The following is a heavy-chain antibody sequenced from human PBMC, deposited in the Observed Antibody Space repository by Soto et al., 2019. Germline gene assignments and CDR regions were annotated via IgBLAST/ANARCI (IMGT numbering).Heavy chain of an antibody. J-gene: IGHJ4*02. Sequence: PSETLSLTCSVSGASISSYYWSWIRQSPGKGLEWIGYISSIGSTTYNPSLESRVTMSVDRSKNQFSLRLYSVTAADSAVYYCVTRGNYFDYWGQGALVTVSS. CDR1: GASISSYY. CDR3: VTRGNYFDY. V-gene: IGHV4-59*01. CDR2: ISSIGST.